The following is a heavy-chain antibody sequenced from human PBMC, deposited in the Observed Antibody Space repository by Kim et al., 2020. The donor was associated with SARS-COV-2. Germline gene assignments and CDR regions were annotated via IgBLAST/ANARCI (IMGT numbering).Heavy chain of an antibody. D-gene: IGHD3-10*01. CDR1: GFTFSSYS. CDR2: ISSSSSYI. CDR3: ARDSMVRGVVDY. Sequence: GGSLRLSCAASGFTFSSYSMNWVRQAPGKGLEWVSSISSSSSYIYYADSVKGRFTISRDNAKNSLYLQMNSLRAEDTAVYYCARDSMVRGVVDYWGQGTLVTVSS. V-gene: IGHV3-21*01. J-gene: IGHJ4*02.